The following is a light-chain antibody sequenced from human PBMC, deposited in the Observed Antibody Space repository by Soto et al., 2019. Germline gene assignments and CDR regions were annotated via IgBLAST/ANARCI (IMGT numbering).Light chain of an antibody. CDR2: LGS. V-gene: IGKV2-28*01. CDR1: QSLLYSNGYNY. Sequence: DVVMTQSPLSLPVTPGEPASISCRSSQSLLYSNGYNYMDWYLQKPGQSPQLLIYLGSNRASGVHGRFSGSGSGTDFTLTISSVEAEDVGVYCCMQSLQTPLTFGPGTRVDVK. J-gene: IGKJ3*01. CDR3: MQSLQTPLT.